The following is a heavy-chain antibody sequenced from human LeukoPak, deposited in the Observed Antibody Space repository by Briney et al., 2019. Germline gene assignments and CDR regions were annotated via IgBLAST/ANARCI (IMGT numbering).Heavy chain of an antibody. V-gene: IGHV4-61*02. CDR2: IYTSGST. J-gene: IGHJ4*02. Sequence: SETLSLTCTVSGGSISSGSYYWSWIRQPAGKGLELIGRIYTSGSTNYNPSLKSRVTISVDTSKNQFSLKLSSVTAADTAVYYCARDRRRAGDFWSGYEYYFDYWGQGTLVTVSS. CDR1: GGSISSGSYY. CDR3: ARDRRRAGDFWSGYEYYFDY. D-gene: IGHD3-3*01.